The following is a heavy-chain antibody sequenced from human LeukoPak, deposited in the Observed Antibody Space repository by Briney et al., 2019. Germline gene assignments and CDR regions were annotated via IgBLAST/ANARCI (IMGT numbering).Heavy chain of an antibody. Sequence: SETLSLTCAVYGGSFSGYYWSWIRQPPGKGLEWIGEINHSGSTTYNPPLKSRVTISVDTSKNQFSLKLSAVTAADTAVYYCARERISIAVAGRRYRNWFDPWGQGTLVTVS. CDR2: INHSGST. D-gene: IGHD6-19*01. CDR3: ARERISIAVAGRRYRNWFDP. J-gene: IGHJ5*02. CDR1: GGSFSGYY. V-gene: IGHV4-34*01.